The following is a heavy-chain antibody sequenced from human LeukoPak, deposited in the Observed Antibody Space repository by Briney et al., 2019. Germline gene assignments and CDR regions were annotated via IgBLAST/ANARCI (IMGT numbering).Heavy chain of an antibody. CDR1: AGSISSYY. CDR2: IYTSGST. CDR3: ARDAYDSSGLLRFLWFDP. Sequence: PSETLSLTCTVSAGSISSYYWSWIRQPAGKGLEWIGRIYTSGSTNYNPSLKSRVTMSVDTSKNQFSLKLSSVTAADTAVYYCARDAYDSSGLLRFLWFDPWGQGTLATVSS. V-gene: IGHV4-4*07. J-gene: IGHJ5*02. D-gene: IGHD3-22*01.